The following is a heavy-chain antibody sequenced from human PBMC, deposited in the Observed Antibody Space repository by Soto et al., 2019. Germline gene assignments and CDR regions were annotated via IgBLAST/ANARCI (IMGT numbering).Heavy chain of an antibody. CDR3: ARTTAVPNTLRSRYFFDY. CDR2: INHSGST. CDR1: GGSFSGYY. V-gene: IGHV4-34*01. Sequence: PETLSLTCAVYGGSFSGYYWSWIRQPPGKGLEWIGEINHSGSTNYNPSLKSRVTISVDTSKNQFSLRLSSVTAADTALYHCARTTAVPNTLRSRYFFDYWCQGILVSLSS. D-gene: IGHD4-17*01. J-gene: IGHJ4*02.